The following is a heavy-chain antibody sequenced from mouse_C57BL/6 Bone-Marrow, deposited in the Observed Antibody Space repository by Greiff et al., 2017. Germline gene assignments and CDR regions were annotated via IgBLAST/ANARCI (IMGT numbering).Heavy chain of an antibody. Sequence: EVQLQQSGPVLVKPGASVKMSCKASGYTFTDYYMNWVKQSHGKSLEWIGVINPYNGGTSYNQKFKGKATLTVDTSSSTAYMELNSLTSEDSAVYCCARGNGYPGAYWGQGTLVTVSA. CDR1: GYTFTDYY. CDR2: INPYNGGT. V-gene: IGHV1-19*01. CDR3: ARGNGYPGAY. J-gene: IGHJ3*01. D-gene: IGHD2-2*01.